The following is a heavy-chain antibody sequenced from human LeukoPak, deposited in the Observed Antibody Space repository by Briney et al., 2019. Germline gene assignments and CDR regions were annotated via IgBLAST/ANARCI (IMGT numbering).Heavy chain of an antibody. CDR1: GFTFSVYG. J-gene: IGHJ6*02. CDR3: AKDMALVVVTDNGMDV. Sequence: GGSLRLSCAASGFTFSVYGMHWVRQAPGKGLEWVAVISYDGSNKYYADSVKGRFSISRDNSKNTLYLQMNSLRAEDTAIYYCAKDMALVVVTDNGMDVWGQGTTVTVSS. CDR2: ISYDGSNK. V-gene: IGHV3-30*18. D-gene: IGHD2-21*02.